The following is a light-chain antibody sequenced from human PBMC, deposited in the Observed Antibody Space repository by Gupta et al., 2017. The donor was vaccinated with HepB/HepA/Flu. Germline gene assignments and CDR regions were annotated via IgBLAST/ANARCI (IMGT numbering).Light chain of an antibody. J-gene: IGKJ4*01. CDR2: WAS. CDR1: QSILYSSNNKNY. Sequence: DIVMTQSPDSLAVSLGERATINCKSSQSILYSSNNKNYLAWYRQKPGQPPKLLIYWASTRESGVPDRFSGSGSWTDFTLTINSLQAEDVAIYFCQQYYSAPLTFGGGTKVEIK. CDR3: QQYYSAPLT. V-gene: IGKV4-1*01.